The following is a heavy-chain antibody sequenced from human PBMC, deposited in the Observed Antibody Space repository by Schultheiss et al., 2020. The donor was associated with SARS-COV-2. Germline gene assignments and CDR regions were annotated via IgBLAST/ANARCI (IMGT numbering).Heavy chain of an antibody. CDR1: GGSISSGDYY. CDR3: ARGDSSGWYYFDY. J-gene: IGHJ4*02. D-gene: IGHD6-19*01. V-gene: IGHV4-30-4*01. CDR2: IYYSGST. Sequence: SKTLSLTCTVSGGSISSGDYYWSWIRQPPGKGLEWIGFIYYSGSTHYNPSLKSRLTISVDTSEKQFSLKLSSVTAADTAVYYCARGDSSGWYYFDYWGQGTLVTVSS.